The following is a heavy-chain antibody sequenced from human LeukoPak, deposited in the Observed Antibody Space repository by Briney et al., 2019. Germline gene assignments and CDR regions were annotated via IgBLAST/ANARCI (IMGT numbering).Heavy chain of an antibody. CDR2: INPNSGGT. D-gene: IGHD1-26*01. J-gene: IGHJ6*03. Sequence: GASVKVSCKASGYTFTGYYMHWVRQAPGQGLEWMGWINPNSGGTNYAQKFQGRVTMTRDTSISTAYMELSRLRSDDTAVYYCARDSSSGSYGVYYCYYMDVWGKGTTVTVSS. V-gene: IGHV1-2*02. CDR3: ARDSSSGSYGVYYCYYMDV. CDR1: GYTFTGYY.